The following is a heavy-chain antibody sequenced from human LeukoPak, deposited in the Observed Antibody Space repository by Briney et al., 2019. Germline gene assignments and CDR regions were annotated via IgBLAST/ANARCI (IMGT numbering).Heavy chain of an antibody. J-gene: IGHJ4*02. CDR2: IYYSGNT. V-gene: IGHV4-39*07. CDR1: GVSISSSNSY. D-gene: IGHD4-23*01. Sequence: PSETLSLTCTVSGVSISSSNSYWGWIRQPPGKGLEWIGSIYYSGNTYYNASLKSQVSISIDTSKNQFSLKLNSVTAADTALYYCARDGYGGIDYWGQGILVTVSS. CDR3: ARDGYGGIDY.